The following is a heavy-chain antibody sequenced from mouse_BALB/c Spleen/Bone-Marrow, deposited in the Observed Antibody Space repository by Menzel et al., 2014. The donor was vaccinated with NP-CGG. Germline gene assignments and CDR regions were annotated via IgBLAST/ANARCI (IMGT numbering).Heavy chain of an antibody. Sequence: EVQGVESGGGLVQPGGSLKLSCAASGFTFSSYGMSWVRQNIDKRLELVATIKSNGGSTYYPDSVKGRFSISRDNAKNTLYLQMSSLKSEDTAMYYCTNLSSMITAAWFAYWGQGALVTISA. V-gene: IGHV5-6-3*01. J-gene: IGHJ3*01. CDR3: TNLSSMITAAWFAY. CDR1: GFTFSSYG. D-gene: IGHD2-4*01. CDR2: IKSNGGST.